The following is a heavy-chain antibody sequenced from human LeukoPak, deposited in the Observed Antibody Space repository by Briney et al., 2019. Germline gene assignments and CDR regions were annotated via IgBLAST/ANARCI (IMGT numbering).Heavy chain of an antibody. CDR2: IYYSGST. V-gene: IGHV4-39*01. CDR1: GGSISSSSYY. J-gene: IGHJ5*02. Sequence: SETLSLTCTVSGGSISSSSYYWGWIRQPPGKGLEWIGSIYYSGSTYYNPSLKSRVTISVDTSKNQFSLKLSSVTAADTAVYYWARRAYSSGWYKVNWFAPGGKEPLVTVSS. D-gene: IGHD6-19*01. CDR3: ARRAYSSGWYKVNWFAP.